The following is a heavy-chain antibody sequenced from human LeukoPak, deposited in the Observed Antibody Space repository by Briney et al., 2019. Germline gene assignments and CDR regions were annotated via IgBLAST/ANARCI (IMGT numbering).Heavy chain of an antibody. D-gene: IGHD6-13*01. CDR3: ARDILAGMGFA. Sequence: GGSLRLSCAASGFTFSSNAMSWVRQAPGKGLEWVSAISGSGGSTYYADSVKGRFTISRDNAKNSLYLQMNSLRAEDTAVYYCARDILAGMGFAWGQGTLVTVSS. J-gene: IGHJ4*02. V-gene: IGHV3-23*01. CDR2: ISGSGGST. CDR1: GFTFSSNA.